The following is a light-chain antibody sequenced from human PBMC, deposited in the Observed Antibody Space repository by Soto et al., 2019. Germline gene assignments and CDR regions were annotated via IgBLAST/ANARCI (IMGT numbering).Light chain of an antibody. Sequence: QSALTQPASVSGSPRQSITISCTGTSRDIGSYHRVSWYQQHPGKAPKLIIYEGSKRPSGVSNRFSGSKSGNTASLTISGPQTEDEADYYCCSYARSNFVVFGGGTKLTVL. CDR3: CSYARSNFVV. CDR1: SRDIGSYHR. CDR2: EGS. J-gene: IGLJ2*01. V-gene: IGLV2-23*01.